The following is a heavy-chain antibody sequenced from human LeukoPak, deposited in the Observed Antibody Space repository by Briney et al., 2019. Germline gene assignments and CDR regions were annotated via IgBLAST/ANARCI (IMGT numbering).Heavy chain of an antibody. CDR1: GYAISGGYY. CDR2: IGHSGST. Sequence: SETLSLTCSVSGYAISGGYYRGWIRQSPWKGLEWIGSIGHSGSTHCNPSLKSRVTMSVDTSKNQFSLKMTSLTAADTAVYYCARIGGGRGPDWRTVHYWGQGTLVTVSS. CDR3: ARIGGGRGPDWRTVHY. D-gene: IGHD3-10*01. V-gene: IGHV4-38-2*02. J-gene: IGHJ4*02.